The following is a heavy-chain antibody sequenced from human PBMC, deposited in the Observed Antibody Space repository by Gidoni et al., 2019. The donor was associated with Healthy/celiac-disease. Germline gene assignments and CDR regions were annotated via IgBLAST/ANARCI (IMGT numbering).Heavy chain of an antibody. CDR2: ISWNSGSI. D-gene: IGHD4-17*01. CDR1: GFTFDDYA. Sequence: EVQLVESGGGLVQPGRSLRLSCAASGFTFDDYAMHWVRQAPGKGLEWVSGISWNSGSIGYADSVKGRFTISRDNAKNSLYLQMNSLRAEDTALYYCAAQGSYGDYRYWGQGTLVTVSS. V-gene: IGHV3-9*01. CDR3: AAQGSYGDYRY. J-gene: IGHJ4*02.